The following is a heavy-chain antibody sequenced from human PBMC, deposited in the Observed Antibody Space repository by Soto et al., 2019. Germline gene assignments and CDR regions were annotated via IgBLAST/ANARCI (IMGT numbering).Heavy chain of an antibody. CDR1: GFSLSTIGVG. CDR2: IYWDDDK. CDR3: AHSLSIGLEYQLPNQKVLRPQEFDS. J-gene: IGHJ5*01. Sequence: TLTCTFSGFSLSTIGVGVGWIRQPPGKALEWLALIYWDDDKRYSPSLKSRLTITKDTSKNQVVLTMTNMDPVDTATYYCAHSLSIGLEYQLPNQKVLRPQEFDSGGEGPLVTVSS. D-gene: IGHD2-2*01. V-gene: IGHV2-5*02.